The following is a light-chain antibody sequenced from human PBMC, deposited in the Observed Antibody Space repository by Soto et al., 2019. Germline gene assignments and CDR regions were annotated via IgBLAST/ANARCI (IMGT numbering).Light chain of an antibody. CDR2: EAS. Sequence: IVWTQPPATLSLSPGKRATLSWKASQNISNYLIWYQQKPGQAPRLLIYEASTRATGIPDRFSGGGSGTEFTLTISSLKSEDFAVYYCQQRNKWPLTFGQGTRLEIK. J-gene: IGKJ5*01. CDR1: QNISNY. V-gene: IGKV3-11*01. CDR3: QQRNKWPLT.